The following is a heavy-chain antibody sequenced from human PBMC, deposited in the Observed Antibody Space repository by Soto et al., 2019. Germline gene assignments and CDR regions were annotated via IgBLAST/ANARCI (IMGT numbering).Heavy chain of an antibody. CDR2: ISAYNGNT. V-gene: IGHV1-18*01. D-gene: IGHD6-19*01. J-gene: IGHJ4*02. CDR1: GYTFTSYG. CDR3: AGDLSPFREPVAGAFDY. Sequence: QVQLVQSGAEVKKPGASVKVSCKASGYTFTSYGISWVRQAPGQGLEWMGWISAYNGNTNYAQKLQGRVTMTTDTPTRQAKRDLRGLRSAATAVYYCAGDLSPFREPVAGAFDYGAREPWSPSPQ.